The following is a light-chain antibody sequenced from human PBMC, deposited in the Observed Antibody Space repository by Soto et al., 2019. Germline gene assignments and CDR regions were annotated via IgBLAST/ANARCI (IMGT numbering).Light chain of an antibody. CDR3: QQRKYWPPRS. CDR1: HSVDIY. V-gene: IGKV3-11*01. CDR2: DSY. Sequence: EVVLTQSPDTLSLSPGERATLSCRTSHSVDIYLAWYQQKPGQAPRLLIYDSYNRVTGIPTRFSGSGSATDFTLTISTLEAEDSAVYYAQQRKYWPPRSFGGGTEVEIK. J-gene: IGKJ4*01.